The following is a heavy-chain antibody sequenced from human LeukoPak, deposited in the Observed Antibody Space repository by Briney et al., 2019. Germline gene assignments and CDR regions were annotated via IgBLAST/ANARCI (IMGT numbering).Heavy chain of an antibody. CDR2: IAYDGSRA. CDR1: GFTFGGYG. J-gene: IGHJ4*02. CDR3: TRYNNDHLDY. D-gene: IGHD1-14*01. V-gene: IGHV3-33*03. Sequence: GGSLRLSCAGSGFTFGGYGMHWFRQTPGKGLEWVAVIAYDGSRAFYADSVKGRFTISRDNSKNTMSVQMDDLRAEDTAVYYCTRYNNDHLDYWGQGTLVTVSS.